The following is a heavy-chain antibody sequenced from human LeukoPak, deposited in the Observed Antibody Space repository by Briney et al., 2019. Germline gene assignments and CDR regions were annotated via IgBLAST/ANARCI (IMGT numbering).Heavy chain of an antibody. CDR2: ISSSSSYI. D-gene: IGHD4-17*01. Sequence: GGSLRLSCAASGFMLSGSAMNWVRQAPGKGLEWVSSISSSSSYIYYADSVKGRFTISRDNAKNSLYLQMNSLRAEDTAVYYCARATVTDYYYYYYGMDVWGQGTTVTVSS. CDR1: GFMLSGSA. V-gene: IGHV3-21*01. CDR3: ARATVTDYYYYYYGMDV. J-gene: IGHJ6*02.